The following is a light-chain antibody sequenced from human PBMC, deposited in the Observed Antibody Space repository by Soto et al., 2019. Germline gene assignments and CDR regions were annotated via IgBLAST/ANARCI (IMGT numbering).Light chain of an antibody. V-gene: IGKV1-39*01. Sequence: DIQMTQSPSSLYASVGDIVTITCRTSQSISTYLNWYQHKPGKAPKLLIYAASSLQSGAPSRFSGSGSGTDFTLTISSLQPDDFATYYCQQSYSIPWTFGLGTKVELK. CDR1: QSISTY. J-gene: IGKJ1*01. CDR2: AAS. CDR3: QQSYSIPWT.